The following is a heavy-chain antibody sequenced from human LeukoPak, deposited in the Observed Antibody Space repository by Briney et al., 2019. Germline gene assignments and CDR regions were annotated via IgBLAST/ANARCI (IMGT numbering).Heavy chain of an antibody. D-gene: IGHD3-22*01. J-gene: IGHJ5*02. Sequence: ASVKVSCKVSGYTLTELSMHWVRQAPGKGLEWMGGFDPEDGETIYAQKFQGRVTMTEDTSVDTAYMELSSLRSEDTAVYYCARIKRITMKGGFDPWGQGTLVTVSS. CDR3: ARIKRITMKGGFDP. CDR1: GYTLTELS. V-gene: IGHV1-24*01. CDR2: FDPEDGET.